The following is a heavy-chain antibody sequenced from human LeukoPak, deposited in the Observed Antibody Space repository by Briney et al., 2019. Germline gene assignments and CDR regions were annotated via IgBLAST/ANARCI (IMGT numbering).Heavy chain of an antibody. D-gene: IGHD1-1*01. CDR1: GGSISSYY. V-gene: IGHV4-59*01. CDR3: VRVTTGTVDS. Sequence: SETLSLTCTVSGGSISSYYWSWIRQPPGKGLEWIGYAADSGSTNYNPSLKSRVTISVDSSTNHFSLRLTSVTAADTAVYYCVRVTTGTVDSWGQGTLVAVSS. J-gene: IGHJ4*02. CDR2: AADSGST.